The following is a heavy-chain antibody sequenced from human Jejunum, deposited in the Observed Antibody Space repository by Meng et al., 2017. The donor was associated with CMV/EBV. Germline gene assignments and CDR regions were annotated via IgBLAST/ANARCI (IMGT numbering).Heavy chain of an antibody. V-gene: IGHV1-18*01. D-gene: IGHD6-19*01. CDR2: ISCYNGDT. CDR1: GYTFTHHG. Sequence: QRVQSGAEVKKPGASVRVSCKASGYTFTHHGISWIRQAPGQGLEWMGWISCYNGDTNYAQKLQGRVTMTTDTSTNTAYMDLRGLRSDDTAVYYCARDPSNTSGRYAYFDYWGQGTLVTVSS. J-gene: IGHJ4*02. CDR3: ARDPSNTSGRYAYFDY.